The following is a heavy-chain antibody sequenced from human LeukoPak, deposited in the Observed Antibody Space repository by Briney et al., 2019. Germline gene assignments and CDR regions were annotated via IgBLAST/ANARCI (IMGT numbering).Heavy chain of an antibody. Sequence: SETLSLTCTVSGGSISSYYWSWIRQPPGKGLEWIGYIYYSGSTNYNPSLKSRVTISVDTSKNQFSLKLSSVTAADTAVYYCARISSSPGRGFDYWGQGTLVTVSS. CDR2: IYYSGST. CDR1: GGSISSYY. D-gene: IGHD6-6*01. J-gene: IGHJ4*02. V-gene: IGHV4-59*08. CDR3: ARISSSPGRGFDY.